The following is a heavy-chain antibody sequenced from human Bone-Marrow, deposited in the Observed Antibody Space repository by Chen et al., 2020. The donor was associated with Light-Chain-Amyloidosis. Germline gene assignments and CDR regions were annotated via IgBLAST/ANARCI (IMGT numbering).Heavy chain of an antibody. V-gene: IGHV3-30-3*01. CDR1: GFRFRNYA. CDR2: ISDDGTKK. D-gene: IGHD3-16*01. CDR3: AREGGGVEGRPFDY. J-gene: IGHJ4*02. Sequence: HVQLVASGGGAVQPGRSLRLSCAASGFRFRNYAMHWVRQTPDKGLEWLAVISDDGTKKFYRDSVQGRFTISRDNSKTTLYMAMDTRTVEDTAIYYCAREGGGVEGRPFDYWGQGALVTVSS.